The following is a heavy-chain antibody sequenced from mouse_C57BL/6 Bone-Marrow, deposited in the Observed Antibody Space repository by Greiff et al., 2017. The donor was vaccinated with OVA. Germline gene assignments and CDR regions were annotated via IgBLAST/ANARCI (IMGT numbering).Heavy chain of an antibody. CDR2: ISSGGSYT. CDR3: ARPIYYGNHVGFAY. D-gene: IGHD2-1*01. V-gene: IGHV5-6*01. Sequence: EVQLVESGGDLVKPGGSLKLSCAASGFTFSSYGMSWVRQTPDKRLEWVATISSGGSYTYYPDSVKGRFTISRDNAKNTLYLQMSSLKSEDTAMYYCARPIYYGNHVGFAYWGQGTLVTVSA. J-gene: IGHJ3*01. CDR1: GFTFSSYG.